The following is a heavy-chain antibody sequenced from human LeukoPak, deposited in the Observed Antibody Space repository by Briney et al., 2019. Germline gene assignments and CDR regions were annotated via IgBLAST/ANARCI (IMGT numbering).Heavy chain of an antibody. Sequence: GGSLRLSCAASGFTFSSFSMIWVRQAPGKELEWVSSTSSSSAYTFYAESGKGRFTISRDNAKNSLFLQMNSLRAEDTAMYYCAKGTKPVMTIPAYWGQGILVTVSS. CDR3: AKGTKPVMTIPAY. CDR2: TSSSSAYT. V-gene: IGHV3-21*04. D-gene: IGHD1/OR15-1a*01. CDR1: GFTFSSFS. J-gene: IGHJ4*02.